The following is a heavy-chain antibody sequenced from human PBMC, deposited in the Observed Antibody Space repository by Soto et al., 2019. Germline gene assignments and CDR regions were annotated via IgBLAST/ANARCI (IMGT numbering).Heavy chain of an antibody. CDR3: ARERYQVISDGMDV. Sequence: QVQLVQSGADVKTPGASVRVSCKASGYTFTGYYVHWVREAPGQGLEWMVWINPETGGTSYAQKVQGRVTLSRDTSINTAYLELSRLRFDDAAVYFCARERYQVISDGMDVWGQGTTVTVSS. CDR2: INPETGGT. V-gene: IGHV1-2*02. J-gene: IGHJ6*02. CDR1: GYTFTGYY. D-gene: IGHD2-2*01.